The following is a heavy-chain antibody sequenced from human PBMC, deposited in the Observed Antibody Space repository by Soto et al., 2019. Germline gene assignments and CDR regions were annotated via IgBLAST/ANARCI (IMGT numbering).Heavy chain of an antibody. J-gene: IGHJ6*03. CDR2: ISGSGGST. V-gene: IGHV3-23*01. D-gene: IGHD6-13*01. CDR3: AKVGSSWYYYYMDV. CDR1: GFTFSSYA. Sequence: GGSLRLSCAASGFTFSSYAMSWVRQAPGKGLEWVSAISGSGGSTYYADSVKGLFTISRDNSKNTLYLQMNSLRAEDTALYYCAKVGSSWYYYYMDVWGKGTTVTVSS.